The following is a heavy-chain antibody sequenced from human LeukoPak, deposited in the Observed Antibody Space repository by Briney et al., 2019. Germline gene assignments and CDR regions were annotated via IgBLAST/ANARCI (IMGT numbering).Heavy chain of an antibody. Sequence: GASVKVSCKASGYTFTSSDINWVRQATGQGLEWMGSMNPNSGNTGYAQKFQGRVTLTRDTSISTAYMDLSSLRSEDTAVYYCAREPQWPSSKDAFDIWGQGTMVTVSS. J-gene: IGHJ3*02. CDR1: GYTFTSSD. V-gene: IGHV1-8*01. CDR3: AREPQWPSSKDAFDI. D-gene: IGHD6-19*01. CDR2: MNPNSGNT.